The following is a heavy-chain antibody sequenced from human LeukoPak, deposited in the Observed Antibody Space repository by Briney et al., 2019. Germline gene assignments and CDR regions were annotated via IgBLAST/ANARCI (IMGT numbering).Heavy chain of an antibody. CDR3: AVSSAWGGVDY. CDR1: GFTFSSYA. CDR2: ISGSGGST. V-gene: IGHV3-23*01. Sequence: GGSLRLSCAASGFTFSSYAMSWVGQAPGKGLEWVSVISGSGGSTYYADSVKGRFTISRDNSKNTFYLQMNSLRAEDTAVYYCAVSSAWGGVDYWGQGTLVTVSS. J-gene: IGHJ4*02. D-gene: IGHD6-19*01.